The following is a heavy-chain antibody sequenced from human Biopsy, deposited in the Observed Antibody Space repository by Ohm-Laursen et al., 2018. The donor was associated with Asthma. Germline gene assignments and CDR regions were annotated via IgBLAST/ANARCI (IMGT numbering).Heavy chain of an antibody. CDR3: ARPREYYYDSSGYYYHAFDI. Sequence: PSDTLSLTCPVSGGSISSSSYYWGWIRQPPGKGLEWIGSIYYSGSTYNNPSLKSRITISVDTSKNQFSLKLSSVTAADTAVYYCARPREYYYDSSGYYYHAFDIWGQGTMVTVSS. CDR1: GGSISSSSYY. D-gene: IGHD3-22*01. CDR2: IYYSGST. V-gene: IGHV4-39*01. J-gene: IGHJ3*02.